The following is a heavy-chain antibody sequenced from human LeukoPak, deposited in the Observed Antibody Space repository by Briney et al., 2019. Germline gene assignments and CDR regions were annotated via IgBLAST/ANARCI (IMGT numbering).Heavy chain of an antibody. D-gene: IGHD3-22*01. CDR2: ISTSSSYI. CDR3: AKVDNSCYYDSSGYYPDY. V-gene: IGHV3-21*04. Sequence: GGSLRLSCAASGFTLSTYNMKWVRQAPRKGLQWVSSISTSSSYIYYADSVKGRFTISRDYARNSLYLQMNSLRAEDTAVYYCAKVDNSCYYDSSGYYPDYWGQGTLVTVSS. J-gene: IGHJ4*02. CDR1: GFTLSTYN.